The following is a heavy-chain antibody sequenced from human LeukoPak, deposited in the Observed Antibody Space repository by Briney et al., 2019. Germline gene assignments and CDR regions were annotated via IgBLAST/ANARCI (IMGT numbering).Heavy chain of an antibody. CDR3: ARVAVAGPTGWFDP. Sequence: GGSLRLSCAASGFTFEDYAMHWVRQGPGKGLEWVSGISWNSGSIGYADSVKGRFTISRDNAKNSLYLQMNSLRAEDTAVYYCARVAVAGPTGWFDPWGQGTLVTVSS. J-gene: IGHJ5*02. CDR2: ISWNSGSI. CDR1: GFTFEDYA. V-gene: IGHV3-9*01. D-gene: IGHD6-13*01.